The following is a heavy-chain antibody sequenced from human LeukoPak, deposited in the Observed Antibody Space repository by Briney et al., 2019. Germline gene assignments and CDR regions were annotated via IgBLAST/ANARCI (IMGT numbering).Heavy chain of an antibody. CDR3: AKDSYSGSGWYYFDC. Sequence: GGSLRLSCAASGFTFSSYAMSWVCQAPGKGLEWVSGLTASADNTYYAQSVKGRFTISRDNSKNTLYLQMSTVRAEDTAVYYCAKDSYSGSGWYYFDCWGRGTLVTVSS. J-gene: IGHJ4*02. V-gene: IGHV3-23*01. CDR1: GFTFSSYA. CDR2: LTASADNT. D-gene: IGHD6-19*01.